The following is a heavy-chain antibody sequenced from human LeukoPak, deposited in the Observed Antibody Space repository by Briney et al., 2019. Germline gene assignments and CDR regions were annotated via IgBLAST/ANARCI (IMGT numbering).Heavy chain of an antibody. Sequence: GRSLRLSCAASGFTFDDYAMHWVRQAPGKCLEWVSGISWNSGSIGYADSVKGRFTISRDNSRNSLYLQLNSLTIEDTALYYGAKEGYNSRWISFDHWGRGALVTVSS. CDR2: ISWNSGSI. V-gene: IGHV3-9*01. J-gene: IGHJ4*02. D-gene: IGHD6-19*01. CDR3: AKEGYNSRWISFDH. CDR1: GFTFDDYA.